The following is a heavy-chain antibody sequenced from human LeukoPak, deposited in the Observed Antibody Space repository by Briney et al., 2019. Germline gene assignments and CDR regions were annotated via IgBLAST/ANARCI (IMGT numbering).Heavy chain of an antibody. V-gene: IGHV1-2*06. Sequence: PQASVKVSCKASGYTLTGYYMHWVRQAPGQGLEWMGRINPNSGGTNYAQKLQGRVTMTTDTSTSTAYMELRSLRSDDTAVYYCARGTHYYGSSDYWGQGTLVTVSS. CDR1: GYTLTGYY. D-gene: IGHD3-10*01. CDR3: ARGTHYYGSSDY. J-gene: IGHJ4*02. CDR2: INPNSGGT.